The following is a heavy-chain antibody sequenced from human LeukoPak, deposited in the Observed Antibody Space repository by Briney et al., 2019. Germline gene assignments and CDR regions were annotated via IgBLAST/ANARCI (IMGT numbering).Heavy chain of an antibody. CDR1: GGTFSSYA. Sequence: SVKVSCKASGGTFSSYAISWVRQAPRQGLEWMGRIIPILGIANYAQKFQGRVTITADKSTSTAYMELSSLRSEDTAVYYCAGGPGIAVTGYYYYGMDVWGQGTTVTVSS. CDR3: AGGPGIAVTGYYYYGMDV. J-gene: IGHJ6*02. D-gene: IGHD6-19*01. V-gene: IGHV1-69*04. CDR2: IIPILGIA.